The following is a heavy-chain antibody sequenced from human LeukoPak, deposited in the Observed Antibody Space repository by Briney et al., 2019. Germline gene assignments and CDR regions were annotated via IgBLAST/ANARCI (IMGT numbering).Heavy chain of an antibody. CDR2: INPSGGST. Sequence: ASVKVSCKASGGTFSRFTISWVRQAPGQGLEWMGIINPSGGSTSYAQKFQGRVTMTRDTSTSTVYMELSSLRSEDTAVYYCARERPTIAARSSNWFDPWGQGTLVTVSS. CDR1: GGTFSRFT. D-gene: IGHD6-6*01. CDR3: ARERPTIAARSSNWFDP. J-gene: IGHJ5*02. V-gene: IGHV1-46*01.